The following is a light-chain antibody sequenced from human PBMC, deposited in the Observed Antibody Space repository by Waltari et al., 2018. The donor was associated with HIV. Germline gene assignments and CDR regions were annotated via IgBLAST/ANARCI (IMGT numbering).Light chain of an antibody. CDR1: DNINNY. J-gene: IGKJ4*01. Sequence: DIQMTQSPSALSASAGDRVTITCRASDNINNYLAWYQQKTGKAPKLRIYKASTLEGGVPSRFSGSGFATDFTLTISSLEPDDSATYYCQQYYTYPLFGGGTKVEI. CDR2: KAS. CDR3: QQYYTYPL. V-gene: IGKV1-5*03.